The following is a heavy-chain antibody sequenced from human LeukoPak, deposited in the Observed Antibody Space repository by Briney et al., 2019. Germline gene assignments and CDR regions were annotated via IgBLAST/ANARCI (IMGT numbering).Heavy chain of an antibody. Sequence: GGSLRLSCAASGFTFSSYGMHWVRQAPGKGLEWVAFIRYDGSNKYYADSVRGRFTISRDNSKNTLYLQMNSLRAEDTAVYYCAKDDADYYDSSGCMDYWGQGTLVTVSS. D-gene: IGHD3-22*01. CDR3: AKDDADYYDSSGCMDY. J-gene: IGHJ4*02. V-gene: IGHV3-30*02. CDR1: GFTFSSYG. CDR2: IRYDGSNK.